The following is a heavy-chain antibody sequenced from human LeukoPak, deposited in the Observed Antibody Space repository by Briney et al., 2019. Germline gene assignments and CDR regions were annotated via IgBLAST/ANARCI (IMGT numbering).Heavy chain of an antibody. CDR3: ARDKGIRYFDWLLPTGDYYYSMDV. J-gene: IGHJ6*02. Sequence: GGSLRLSCAASGFTFSSYGMHWVRQAPGKGLEWVAVIWYDGSNKYYADSVKGRFTISRDNSKNTLYLQMNSLRAEDTAVYYCARDKGIRYFDWLLPTGDYYYSMDVWGQGTTVTVSS. CDR2: IWYDGSNK. V-gene: IGHV3-33*01. D-gene: IGHD3-9*01. CDR1: GFTFSSYG.